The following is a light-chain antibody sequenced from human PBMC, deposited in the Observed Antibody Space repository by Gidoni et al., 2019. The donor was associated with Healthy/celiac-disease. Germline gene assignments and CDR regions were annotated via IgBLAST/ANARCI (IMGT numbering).Light chain of an antibody. CDR3: QQYYSYPRT. Sequence: AIRMTQSPSSFSASTGDRVTITCRASQGISSYLAWYQQKPGKAPKLLIYAASTLESGVPSRFSGSGSGTEFTLTISCLQSDDFATYYCQQYYSYPRTFGQGTKVEIK. CDR2: AAS. CDR1: QGISSY. V-gene: IGKV1-8*01. J-gene: IGKJ1*01.